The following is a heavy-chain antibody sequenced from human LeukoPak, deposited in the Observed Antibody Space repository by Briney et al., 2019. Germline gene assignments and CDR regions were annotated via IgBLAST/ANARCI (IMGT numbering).Heavy chain of an antibody. V-gene: IGHV5-51*01. J-gene: IGHJ4*02. CDR1: GYTFTNYN. D-gene: IGHD3-22*01. Sequence: GDSLKISCSGSGYTFTNYNIAWVRQMPGKGLEFMGIIYPGDSHVTYSPSFHGQVTISADKSVSTTYLQWSSLKASDTAIYYCARLDEGFYYDGGGFLYWGQGTLLAVSS. CDR2: IYPGDSHV. CDR3: ARLDEGFYYDGGGFLY.